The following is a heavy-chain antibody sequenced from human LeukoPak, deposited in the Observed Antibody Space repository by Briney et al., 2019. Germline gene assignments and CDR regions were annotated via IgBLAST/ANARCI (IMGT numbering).Heavy chain of an antibody. CDR3: AKGFYCSGGSCHLNPFDY. J-gene: IGHJ4*02. D-gene: IGHD2-15*01. V-gene: IGHV3-23*01. Sequence: PGGSLRLSCAASGFTFSSYAMSWVRQAPGKGLEWVSAISGSGGSTYYADSVKGRFTISRDNSKNTLYLQMNSLRAEDTAVYYCAKGFYCSGGSCHLNPFDYWGQGTLVTVSS. CDR2: ISGSGGST. CDR1: GFTFSSYA.